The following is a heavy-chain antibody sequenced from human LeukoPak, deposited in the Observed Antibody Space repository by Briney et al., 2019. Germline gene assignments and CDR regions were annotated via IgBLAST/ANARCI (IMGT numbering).Heavy chain of an antibody. CDR3: STDINSHCRGDCSDY. CDR2: IRNDGSNS. Sequence: PGGSLRLSCAASGFTFSKHGMHWVRQAPGKGLEWVAFIRNDGSNSYYVDSVKGRFTISRDNSKNTVDLQMNSLRAEDTAIYYCSTDINSHCRGDCSDYWGQGTLVIVSS. V-gene: IGHV3-30*02. J-gene: IGHJ4*02. CDR1: GFTFSKHG. D-gene: IGHD2-15*01.